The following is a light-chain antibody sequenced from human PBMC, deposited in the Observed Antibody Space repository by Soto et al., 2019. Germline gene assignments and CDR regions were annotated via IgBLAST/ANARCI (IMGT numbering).Light chain of an antibody. CDR3: QQYNNWPYT. CDR2: AAS. V-gene: IGKV3-15*01. CDR1: QSVSRN. Sequence: EIVMTQSPATLSVSPGERATLSCRASQSVSRNLAWYQQKPGQAPRLLIYAASTRATGIPARFSGSGSGTEFTLTISSLQSEDFAVYYCQQYNNWPYTCGQGTKLEIK. J-gene: IGKJ2*01.